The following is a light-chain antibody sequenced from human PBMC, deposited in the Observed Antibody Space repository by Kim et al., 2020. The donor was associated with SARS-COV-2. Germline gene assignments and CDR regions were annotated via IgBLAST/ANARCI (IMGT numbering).Light chain of an antibody. CDR3: ATWDDSLNASV. J-gene: IGLJ3*02. CDR2: TRS. CDR1: SSNIGSNH. Sequence: QSVLTQPPSASGTPGQTVTISCSGGSSNIGSNHVTWYQQFPGSAPTLLVNTRSPRPSGVPDRFSGSKSGTSASLAISGLQSVDEAVYYCATWDDSLNASVFGGGTQLTVL. V-gene: IGLV1-44*01.